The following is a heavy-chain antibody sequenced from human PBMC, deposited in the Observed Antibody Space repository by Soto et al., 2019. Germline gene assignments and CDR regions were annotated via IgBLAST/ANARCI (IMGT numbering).Heavy chain of an antibody. J-gene: IGHJ5*02. CDR2: VTSSGSNM. CDR1: GLTLKTYS. Sequence: EVQLVESGGGLVQPGGSLRLSCAVSGLTLKTYSMNWVRQAPGKGLEWISFVTSSGSNMYYADSVKGRFAISRDNAKNSLYLQMNSLREEDTAVYFCARDTYSTGYITWGQGTLVTVSS. V-gene: IGHV3-48*02. CDR3: ARDTYSTGYIT. D-gene: IGHD6-19*01.